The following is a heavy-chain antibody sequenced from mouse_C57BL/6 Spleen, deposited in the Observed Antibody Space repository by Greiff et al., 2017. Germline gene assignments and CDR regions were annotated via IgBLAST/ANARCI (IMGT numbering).Heavy chain of an antibody. CDR1: GYTFTSYW. V-gene: IGHV1-53*01. J-gene: IGHJ3*01. D-gene: IGHD2-4*01. CDR3: ARWNCYDDDGFAY. Sequence: QVQLQQPGTELVKPGASVKLSCKASGYTFTSYWMHWVKQRPGQGLEWIGNINPSNGGTNYNEKFKSKASLTVDKSSSTAYTQLSSLTSEDSAVYYCARWNCYDDDGFAYWGQGTLVTVSA. CDR2: INPSNGGT.